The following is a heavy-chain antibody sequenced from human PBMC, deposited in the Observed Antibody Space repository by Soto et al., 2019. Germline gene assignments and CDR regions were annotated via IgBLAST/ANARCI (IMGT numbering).Heavy chain of an antibody. Sequence: GGSLRLSCAASGFSFRSYAMSWVRQAPGQGLEWVSGISGSGGSTYYANSVKGRFTISRDNSMNTLFLQMNSLRADDTAVYYCAKDYDIWSGYYTYWGQGTLVTVSS. V-gene: IGHV3-23*01. J-gene: IGHJ4*02. CDR3: AKDYDIWSGYYTY. CDR2: ISGSGGST. CDR1: GFSFRSYA. D-gene: IGHD3-3*01.